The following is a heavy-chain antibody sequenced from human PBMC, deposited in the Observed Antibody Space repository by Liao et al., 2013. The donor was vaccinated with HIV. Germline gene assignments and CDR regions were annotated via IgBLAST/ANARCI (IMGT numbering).Heavy chain of an antibody. J-gene: IGHJ4*02. D-gene: IGHD2-8*01. CDR2: IFSSGST. CDR3: EGGSNGFDY. V-gene: IGHV4-4*07. CDR1: GGSISSYY. Sequence: QVQLQESGPGLVRPSETLSLTCTVSGGSISSYYWTWIRQPAGKGLEWIGRIFSSGSTTYNPSLKSRLTMSVDTSKNQFSLKLNSVTAADTAVYYCEGGSNGFDYWGQGTLVTVSS.